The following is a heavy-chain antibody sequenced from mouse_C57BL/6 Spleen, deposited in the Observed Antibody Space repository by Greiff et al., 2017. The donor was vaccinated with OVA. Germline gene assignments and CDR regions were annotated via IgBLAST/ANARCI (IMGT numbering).Heavy chain of an antibody. CDR1: GYTFTDYY. D-gene: IGHD1-1*01. V-gene: IGHV1-26*01. CDR3: ARRVLITTVVAGDYFDY. J-gene: IGHJ2*01. Sequence: LVEPGASVKISCKASGYTFTDYYMNWVKQSHGKSLEWIGDINPNNGGTSYNQKFKGKATLTVDKSSSTAYMELRSLTSEDSAVYYCARRVLITTVVAGDYFDYWGQGTTLTVSS. CDR2: INPNNGGT.